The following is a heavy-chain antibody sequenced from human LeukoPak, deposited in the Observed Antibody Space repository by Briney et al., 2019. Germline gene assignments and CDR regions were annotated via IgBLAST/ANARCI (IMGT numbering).Heavy chain of an antibody. D-gene: IGHD3-3*01. V-gene: IGHV4-59*01. Sequence: SETLSLTCTVSGGSISSYYWSWIRQPPGKGLEWIGYIYYSGSTNYNPSLKSRVTISVDTSKNQFSLKLSSVTAADTAVYYCARAITIFGVVNYFDYWGQGTLVTVSS. CDR1: GGSISSYY. J-gene: IGHJ4*02. CDR3: ARAITIFGVVNYFDY. CDR2: IYYSGST.